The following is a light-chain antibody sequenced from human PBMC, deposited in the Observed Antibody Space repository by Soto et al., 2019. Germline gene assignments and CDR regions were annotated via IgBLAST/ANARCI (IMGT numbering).Light chain of an antibody. CDR2: DAS. CDR3: QQSYKTPLT. J-gene: IGKJ4*01. Sequence: DIQMTQSPSSLSASVGDRVTITCQASQNINNYLNWYQQKPGRAPKLLIYDASNLEAGVPSRFRGSGSGTDFTFTICRLQPEDFATYYCQQSYKTPLTFGGGTKVDIK. V-gene: IGKV1-33*01. CDR1: QNINNY.